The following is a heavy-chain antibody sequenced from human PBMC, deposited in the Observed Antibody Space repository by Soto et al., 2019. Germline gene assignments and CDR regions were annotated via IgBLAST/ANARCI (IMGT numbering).Heavy chain of an antibody. D-gene: IGHD2-2*01. CDR1: GFTFSSYA. J-gene: IGHJ4*02. CDR3: AKPNLYCSSTSCYDY. V-gene: IGHV3-23*01. Sequence: EVQLLESGGGLVQPGGSLRLSCAASGFTFSSYAMSWVRQAPGKGLEWVSAIFGSGGSTYYADSVKGRLTISRDNSKNTLYLQMNSLRAEDTAVYYCAKPNLYCSSTSCYDYWGQGTPVTVSS. CDR2: IFGSGGST.